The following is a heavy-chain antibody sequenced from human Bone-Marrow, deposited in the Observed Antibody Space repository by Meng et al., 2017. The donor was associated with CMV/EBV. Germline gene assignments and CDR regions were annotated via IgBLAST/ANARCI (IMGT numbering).Heavy chain of an antibody. V-gene: IGHV4-61*01. J-gene: IGHJ4*02. CDR1: GYSISSGYY. Sequence: SETLSLTCTVSGYSISSGYYWSWIRQPPGKGLEWIGYIYYSGSTNYKPSLKSRVTISVDTSKNQFFLKLGSVTAADTAVYYCARQDIVVVPAAMYYWGQGTLVTVSS. CDR2: IYYSGST. CDR3: ARQDIVVVPAAMYY. D-gene: IGHD2-2*01.